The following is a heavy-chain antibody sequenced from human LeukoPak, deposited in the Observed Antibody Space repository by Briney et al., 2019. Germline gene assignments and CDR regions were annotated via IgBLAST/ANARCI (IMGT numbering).Heavy chain of an antibody. Sequence: ASVKVSCKTSVYTFTNYGLTWVRQAPGQGLEYMGWIRPYNGDTNYPQKFQGRVTLTTDTSTRTVYMDLRSLRSDDTALYYCARTGPYSDVYYVDHWGQGTLVTVSS. D-gene: IGHD4-17*01. V-gene: IGHV1-18*01. J-gene: IGHJ4*02. CDR3: ARTGPYSDVYYVDH. CDR2: IRPYNGDT. CDR1: VYTFTNYG.